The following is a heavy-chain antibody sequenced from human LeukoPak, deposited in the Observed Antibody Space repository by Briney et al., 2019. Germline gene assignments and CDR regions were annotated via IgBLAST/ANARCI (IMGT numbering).Heavy chain of an antibody. D-gene: IGHD6-25*01. Sequence: SETLSLTCTVSGGSISSYYWSWIRQPPGKGLEWIGYIYYSGSTNYNPSLKSRVTISVDTSKNQFSLKLSSVTAADTAVYYCARHSFRSGYYFDYWGQGTLVTVSS. J-gene: IGHJ4*02. V-gene: IGHV4-59*08. CDR1: GGSISSYY. CDR3: ARHSFRSGYYFDY. CDR2: IYYSGST.